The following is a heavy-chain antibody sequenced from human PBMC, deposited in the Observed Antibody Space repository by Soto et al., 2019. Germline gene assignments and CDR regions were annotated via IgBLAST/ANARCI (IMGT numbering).Heavy chain of an antibody. CDR2: INHSGST. CDR3: ARGQQGSIDASDI. V-gene: IGHV4-34*02. Sequence: QVQLQQWGAGLLKPSETLSLTCAVYGGSFSGYYWSWMRQAPGKGLEWIGEINHSGSTNYNPSLKSRVTISVDTSKNQFSLKLTSLTAADTAVYYCARGQQGSIDASDIWGQGTMVTVSS. D-gene: IGHD1-26*01. CDR1: GGSFSGYY. J-gene: IGHJ3*02.